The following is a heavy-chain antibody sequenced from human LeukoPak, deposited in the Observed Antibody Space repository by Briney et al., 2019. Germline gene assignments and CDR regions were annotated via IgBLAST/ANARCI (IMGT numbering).Heavy chain of an antibody. J-gene: IGHJ4*02. Sequence: SETLSLTCSVSGGFINSYCWSWIRQPPGKGLEWIGYIFHSGSTSYNPSLKSRVTISVDTSKNQFSMKLSSVTAADTAVYYCASSGSLHYYDYWGQGTLVTDSS. CDR1: GGFINSYC. CDR3: ASSGSLHYYDY. V-gene: IGHV4-59*01. D-gene: IGHD6-19*01. CDR2: IFHSGST.